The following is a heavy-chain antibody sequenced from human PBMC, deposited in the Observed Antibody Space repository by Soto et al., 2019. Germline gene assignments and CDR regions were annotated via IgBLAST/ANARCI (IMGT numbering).Heavy chain of an antibody. CDR3: ARLGGYYQAFDS. J-gene: IGHJ4*02. CDR2: IYYTGTT. Sequence: SETLSLTCTVSGGSIRDYYWSWIRQPPGKGLEWIGYIYYTGTTKYNPSLKSRVTIPVDSSKNQFSLKLDSVTAADTAVYYCARLGGYYQAFDSWGQGTLVTVSS. CDR1: GGSIRDYY. D-gene: IGHD3-22*01. V-gene: IGHV4-59*08.